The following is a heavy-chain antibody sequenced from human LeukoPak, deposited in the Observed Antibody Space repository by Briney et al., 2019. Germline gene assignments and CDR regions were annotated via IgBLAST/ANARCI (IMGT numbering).Heavy chain of an antibody. Sequence: GGSLRLSCAASGFTFSSNYMSWVRQAPGKGLEWVSVIYSGGSTYYADSVKGRFTISRDNSKNTLYLQMNSLRAEDTAVYYCASHYYDSSGYYFELAFDIWGQGTMVTVSS. V-gene: IGHV3-53*01. CDR2: IYSGGST. CDR1: GFTFSSNY. CDR3: ASHYYDSSGYYFELAFDI. J-gene: IGHJ3*02. D-gene: IGHD3-22*01.